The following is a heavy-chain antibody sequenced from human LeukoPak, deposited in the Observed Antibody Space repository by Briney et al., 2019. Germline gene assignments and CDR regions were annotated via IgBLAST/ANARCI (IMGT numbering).Heavy chain of an antibody. CDR1: GGSLSIYY. CDR3: ARGPVWFDP. V-gene: IGHV4-4*07. CDR2: IYTSGST. J-gene: IGHJ5*02. Sequence: SQTLSLTCTVSGGSLSIYYWSWVRQPAGKGREWIGRIYTSGSTNYNPSLKSRLTMSVDTSKNQFSLKLSSVTAADTAVYYCARGPVWFDPWGQGTLVTVSS.